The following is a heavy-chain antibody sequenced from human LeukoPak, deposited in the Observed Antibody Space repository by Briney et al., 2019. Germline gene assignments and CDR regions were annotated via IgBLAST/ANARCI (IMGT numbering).Heavy chain of an antibody. CDR1: GGTFSSYA. CDR2: IIPIFDTA. V-gene: IGHV1-69*06. D-gene: IGHD7-27*01. J-gene: IGHJ3*02. CDR3: ARGTGAKGDSFDI. Sequence: SVKVSCEASGGTFSSYAISWVRQAPGQGVECMGGIIPIFDTANYTQKFQGRVTNTADKSTSTAYMELSSLRSEDTAVYYCARGTGAKGDSFDIWGQGTMVTVSS.